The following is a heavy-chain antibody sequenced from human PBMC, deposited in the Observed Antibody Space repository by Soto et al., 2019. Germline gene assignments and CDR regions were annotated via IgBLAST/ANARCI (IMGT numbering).Heavy chain of an antibody. V-gene: IGHV4-59*01. CDR2: VYFSGNT. CDR1: GGSLSSYY. D-gene: IGHD6-25*01. J-gene: IGHJ5*02. Sequence: SETLSLTCTVSGGSLSSYYWTWIRQSPGKGLEWIGYVYFSGNTNYNPSLKSRVTISIDTSKNQFSLRLASVTAADTAFYYCGSVRPSGYVLSWGQGTLVTVPQ. CDR3: GSVRPSGYVLS.